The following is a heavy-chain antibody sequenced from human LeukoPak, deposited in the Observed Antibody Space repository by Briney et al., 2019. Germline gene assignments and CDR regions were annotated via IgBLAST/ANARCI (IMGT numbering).Heavy chain of an antibody. J-gene: IGHJ4*02. Sequence: GGSLRLSCAASGFTLSSYWMSWVRQVSGKRLEWVANVKQDGSEKNYVDSVKGRFTISRDNAKNSLYLQMNSLRADDTAVYYCARDVAYSTFDYWGQGTLVTVSS. CDR1: GFTLSSYW. CDR2: VKQDGSEK. V-gene: IGHV3-7*01. CDR3: ARDVAYSTFDY. D-gene: IGHD6-13*01.